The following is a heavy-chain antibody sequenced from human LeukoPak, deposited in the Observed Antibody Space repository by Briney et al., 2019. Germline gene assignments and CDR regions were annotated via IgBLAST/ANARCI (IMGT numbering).Heavy chain of an antibody. J-gene: IGHJ4*02. CDR1: GYSFTNYW. Sequence: KSGESLKISCKGSGYSFTNYWIAWVRQTPGQGLEWMGIIYPGDSNTNYSPAFQGQVTISVDKSINTAYLQWSSLKASDTAMYYCAIDPDYGGNSDFGCWGQGTLVTVSS. CDR2: IYPGDSNT. CDR3: AIDPDYGGNSDFGC. D-gene: IGHD4-23*01. V-gene: IGHV5-51*01.